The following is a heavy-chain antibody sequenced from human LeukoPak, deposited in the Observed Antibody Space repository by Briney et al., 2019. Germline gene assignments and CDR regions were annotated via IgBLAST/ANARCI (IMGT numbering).Heavy chain of an antibody. CDR1: GGSITNTF. V-gene: IGHV4-59*08. Sequence: SETLSLTCYVSGGSITNTFWSWIRQTPGKGLEWIAYIYSDGRTNYNPSLKSRVTISIDTSKNQFSLKMSSVTAADTAVYYCARHPSWPDYGGTFDYWGQGTLVTVSS. CDR3: ARHPSWPDYGGTFDY. J-gene: IGHJ4*02. CDR2: IYSDGRT. D-gene: IGHD4-23*01.